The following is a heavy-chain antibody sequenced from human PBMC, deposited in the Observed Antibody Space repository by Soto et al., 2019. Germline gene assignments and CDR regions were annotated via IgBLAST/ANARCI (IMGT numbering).Heavy chain of an antibody. J-gene: IGHJ3*01. CDR2: IYWDDDK. Sequence: QITLKESGPTLVKPTQTLTLTCTFSGFSLTTSGVAVGWIRQPPGKALEWLALIYWDDDKRYSPSLSSRVTITKDTSKNQVVLTMTNVDPVDTATYYCAHRARFGVDLGVFYFRGQGTMVTASS. CDR3: AHRARFGVDLGVFYF. D-gene: IGHD3-3*01. V-gene: IGHV2-5*02. CDR1: GFSLTTSGVA.